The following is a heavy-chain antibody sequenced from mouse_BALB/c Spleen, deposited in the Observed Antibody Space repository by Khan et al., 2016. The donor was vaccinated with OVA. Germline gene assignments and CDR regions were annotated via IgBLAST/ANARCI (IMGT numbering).Heavy chain of an antibody. D-gene: IGHD1-3*01. CDR3: ARLEDI. J-gene: IGHJ2*01. V-gene: IGHV2-9*02. CDR2: IWAGGST. CDR1: GFSLTSYG. Sequence: QVQLKESGPGLVAPSQSLSITCTVSGFSLTSYGVHWVRQPPGKGLAWLGVIWAGGSTNYNSALMSRLSISKDNSKSQVFLKMSSLLTDDTAMYYCARLEDIWGQGTTLTVSS.